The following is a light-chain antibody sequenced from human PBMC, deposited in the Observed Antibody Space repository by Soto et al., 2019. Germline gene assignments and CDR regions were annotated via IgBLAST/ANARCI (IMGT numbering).Light chain of an antibody. CDR3: QQRSSWPLT. J-gene: IGKJ1*01. Sequence: DIVMTQSPASLCVSLCERATINCKSSQSIFYSSNNKNYLAWYQQKPGQPPKLLIYWASTRESGVPDRFSGSGSGTDFTLTISSLEPEDFAVYYCQQRSSWPLTFGQVTKVDIK. CDR1: QSIFYSSNNKNY. V-gene: IGKV4-1*01. CDR2: WAS.